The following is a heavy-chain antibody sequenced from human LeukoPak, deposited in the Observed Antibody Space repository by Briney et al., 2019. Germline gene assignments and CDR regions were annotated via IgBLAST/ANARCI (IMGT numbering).Heavy chain of an antibody. D-gene: IGHD3-10*01. V-gene: IGHV4-4*07. CDR2: VYPGESS. J-gene: IGHJ4*02. CDR3: AGVERGGLDY. Sequence: SETLSLTCTVSGGSISSYYWSWIRQPAGKGLEWIGRVYPGESSEYNPSLKSRVTMSVDTPKNQFSLKVNSVTAADTAVYYCAGVERGGLDYWGQGTLVTVSS. CDR1: GGSISSYY.